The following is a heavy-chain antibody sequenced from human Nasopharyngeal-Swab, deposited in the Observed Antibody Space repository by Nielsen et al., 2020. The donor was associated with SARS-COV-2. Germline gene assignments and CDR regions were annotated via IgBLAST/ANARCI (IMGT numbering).Heavy chain of an antibody. CDR3: ARCEGLWALCIFDP. J-gene: IGHJ5*02. CDR1: GGTFSSYA. CDR2: IIPIFGTA. Sequence: SVKVSCKASGGTFSSYAISWVRQAPGQGLEWMGGIIPIFGTANYAQKFQGRVTITADESTSTAYMELSSLRSEDTAVYYCARCEGLWALCIFDPWGQGTLVTVSS. V-gene: IGHV1-69*13. D-gene: IGHD3-16*01.